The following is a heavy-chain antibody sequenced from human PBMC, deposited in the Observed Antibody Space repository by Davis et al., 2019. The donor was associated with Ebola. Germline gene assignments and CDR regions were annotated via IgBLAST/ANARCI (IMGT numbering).Heavy chain of an antibody. J-gene: IGHJ4*02. D-gene: IGHD2-2*01. CDR2: IYYSGST. CDR1: GGPISSSSYY. CDR3: ASLIVVVPAAVDY. V-gene: IGHV4-39*01. Sequence: SETLSLTCTVSGGPISSSSYYWGWIRQPPGKGLEWIGSIYYSGSTYYNPSLKSRVTISVDTSKNQFSLKLSSVTAADTAVYYCASLIVVVPAAVDYWGQGTLVTVSS.